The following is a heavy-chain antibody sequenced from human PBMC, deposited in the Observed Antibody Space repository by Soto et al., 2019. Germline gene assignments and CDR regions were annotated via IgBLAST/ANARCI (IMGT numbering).Heavy chain of an antibody. CDR2: IDHSGNT. Sequence: SETLSLTCAVYGGSFSDYSHFWGWIRQPPGKGLEWIGEIDHSGNTNYNPSLKSRVTISVDTSKNQLSLKLSSVTAADTAVYYCARRYGYYFDYWGQGTLVTVSS. V-gene: IGHV4-34*01. J-gene: IGHJ4*02. CDR1: GGSFSDYSHF. D-gene: IGHD3-9*01. CDR3: ARRYGYYFDY.